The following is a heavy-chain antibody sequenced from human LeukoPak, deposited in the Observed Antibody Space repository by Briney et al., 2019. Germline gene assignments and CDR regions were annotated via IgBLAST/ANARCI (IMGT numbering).Heavy chain of an antibody. CDR3: ARGGYGDLVDY. J-gene: IGHJ4*02. CDR2: INHSGGT. CDR1: GGSFSGYY. V-gene: IGHV4-34*01. Sequence: PSETLSLTCAVYGGSFSGYYWSWIRQPPGKGLEWIGEINHSGGTNYNPSLKSRVTISVDTSKNQFSLKLSSVTAADTAVYYCARGGYGDLVDYWGQGTLVTVSS. D-gene: IGHD4-17*01.